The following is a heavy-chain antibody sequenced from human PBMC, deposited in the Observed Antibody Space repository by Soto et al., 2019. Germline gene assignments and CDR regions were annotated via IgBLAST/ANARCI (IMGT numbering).Heavy chain of an antibody. V-gene: IGHV3-11*01. Sequence: PGGSLRLSCAASGFSFSGYYMSWIRQAPGKGLEWVSYISFSGDVTHYSDSVEGRFTVSRDNAKKSLYLQMNSLRVEDTAVYYCASENPHTGHNYPMDGWGQGTTVTVSS. CDR1: GFSFSGYY. J-gene: IGHJ6*02. CDR3: ASENPHTGHNYPMDG. CDR2: ISFSGDVT.